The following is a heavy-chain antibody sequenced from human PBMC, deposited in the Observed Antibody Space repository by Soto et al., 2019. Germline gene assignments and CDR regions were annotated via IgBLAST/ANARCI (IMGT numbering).Heavy chain of an antibody. V-gene: IGHV4-39*07. CDR3: ARDRAVRGAPRNYYYGMDV. D-gene: IGHD3-10*01. Sequence: SETLSLTCTVSGGSISSSSYYWGWIRQPPGKGLEWIGSIYYSGSTYYNPSLKSRVTISVDTSKNQFSLKLSSVTAADTAVYYCARDRAVRGAPRNYYYGMDVWGQGTTVTVSS. CDR2: IYYSGST. CDR1: GGSISSSSYY. J-gene: IGHJ6*02.